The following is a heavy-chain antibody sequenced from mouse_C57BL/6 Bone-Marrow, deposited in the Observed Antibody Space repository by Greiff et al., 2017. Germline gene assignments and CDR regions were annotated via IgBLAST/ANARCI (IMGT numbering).Heavy chain of an antibody. CDR2: SRNKANDYTT. J-gene: IGHJ1*03. CDR1: GFTFSDFY. V-gene: IGHV7-1*01. Sequence: EVKLVESGGGLVQSGRSLRLSCATSGFTFSDFYMEWVRQAPGKGLEWIAASRNKANDYTTEYSASVKGRFIVSRDTSQSILYLQMNALRAEDTAIYYCARDHDGRGYFDVWGTGTTVTVSS. CDR3: ARDHDGRGYFDV. D-gene: IGHD2-3*01.